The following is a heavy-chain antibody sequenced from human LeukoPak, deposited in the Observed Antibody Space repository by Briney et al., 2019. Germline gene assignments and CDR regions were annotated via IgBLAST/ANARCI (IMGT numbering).Heavy chain of an antibody. CDR1: GGSFSSGNYC. CDR2: VHYSGTT. CDR3: AREHDYGRFDY. V-gene: IGHV4-61*01. Sequence: SETLSLTCTVSGGSFSSGNYCWSWIWQPPGKELEWIGYVHYSGTTNYNPSLKSRVIISMDTSKNQFSLKLSSVTAADTAVYYCAREHDYGRFDYWGQGTLVTVSS. J-gene: IGHJ4*02. D-gene: IGHD4-17*01.